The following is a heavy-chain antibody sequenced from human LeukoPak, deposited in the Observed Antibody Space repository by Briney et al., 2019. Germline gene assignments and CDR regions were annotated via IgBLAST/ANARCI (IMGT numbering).Heavy chain of an antibody. D-gene: IGHD4-17*01. CDR3: ARGDGDYFPQKTFDY. J-gene: IGHJ4*02. CDR1: GGSISSGGYS. Sequence: SETLSLTCAVSGGSISSGGYSWNWIRQPPGKGLEWIGYVYFSGSTYYNLSLKSRVTISVDTSKNQFSLKLSSVTAADTAVYYCARGDGDYFPQKTFDYWGQGTLVTVSS. V-gene: IGHV4-30-4*07. CDR2: VYFSGST.